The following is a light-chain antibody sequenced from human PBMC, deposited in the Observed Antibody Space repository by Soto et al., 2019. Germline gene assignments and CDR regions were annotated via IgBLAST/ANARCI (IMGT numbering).Light chain of an antibody. V-gene: IGKV1-5*01. CDR2: YAF. J-gene: IGKJ4*01. Sequence: GDRVTITCRAGQSISRWLAWYQQEPGNAPKLLIYYAFSLGSGVPSRFCGSGSGIESTVTFSILRPGDFTTYYCQQYNSYSPVLTFGGQTKVDIK. CDR3: QQYNSYSPVLT. CDR1: QSISRW.